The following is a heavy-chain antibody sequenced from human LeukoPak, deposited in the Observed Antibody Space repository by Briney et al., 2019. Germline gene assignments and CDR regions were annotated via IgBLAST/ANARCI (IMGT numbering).Heavy chain of an antibody. CDR3: AKGSLRGVIIGSFDY. CDR1: GFTFSSYA. J-gene: IGHJ4*02. D-gene: IGHD3-10*01. Sequence: PGGSLRLSCAASGFTFSSYAMSWVRQAPGKGREWVSAISGSGGSTYYADSVKGRFTISRDNSKNTLYLQMNSLRAEDTAVYYCAKGSLRGVIIGSFDYWGQGTLVTVSS. CDR2: ISGSGGST. V-gene: IGHV3-23*01.